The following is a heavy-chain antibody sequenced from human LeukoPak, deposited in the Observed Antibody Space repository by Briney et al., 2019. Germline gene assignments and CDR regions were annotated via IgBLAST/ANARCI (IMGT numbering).Heavy chain of an antibody. Sequence: PSEALSLTCAVYGGSFSGYYWSWIRQPPGKGLEWIGEINHSGSTNYNPSLKSRVTISVDTSKNQFSLKLSSVTAADTAVYYCARGPRSSGYLDYWGQGTLVTVSS. CDR3: ARGPRSSGYLDY. CDR2: INHSGST. CDR1: GGSFSGYY. D-gene: IGHD3-22*01. J-gene: IGHJ4*02. V-gene: IGHV4-34*01.